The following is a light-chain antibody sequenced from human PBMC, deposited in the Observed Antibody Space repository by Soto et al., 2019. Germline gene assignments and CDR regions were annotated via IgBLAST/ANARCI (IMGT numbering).Light chain of an antibody. Sequence: DIVMTQSPLSLPVTPGEPASISCRSSQSLLHSNGCNYLDWYLQKPGQSPQILIHLGSYRASGVPDRFSASGSGTDFTLKISVVEAEDVGVYYCMQALQTPYTFGQGTKLEIQ. CDR1: QSLLHSNGCNY. CDR2: LGS. CDR3: MQALQTPYT. V-gene: IGKV2-28*01. J-gene: IGKJ2*01.